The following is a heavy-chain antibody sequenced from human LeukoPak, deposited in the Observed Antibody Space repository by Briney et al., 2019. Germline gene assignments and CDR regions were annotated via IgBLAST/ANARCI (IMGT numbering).Heavy chain of an antibody. CDR2: INVKSGDA. J-gene: IGHJ4*02. CDR1: GYTFTDSY. CDR3: AREGRHCGGDRYSFDS. D-gene: IGHD2-21*02. V-gene: IGHV1-2*02. Sequence: GASMKVSYKASGYTFTDSYMHWVRQAPGQGLEYLAWINVKSGDAKYAQKFQGRVTLTRDTSISTAYMDLESLQSDDTAVYYRAREGRHCGGDRYSFDSWGQGTLVTVSS.